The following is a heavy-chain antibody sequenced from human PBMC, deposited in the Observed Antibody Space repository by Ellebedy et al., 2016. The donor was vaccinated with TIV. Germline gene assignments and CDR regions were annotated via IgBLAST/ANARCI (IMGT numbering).Heavy chain of an antibody. CDR2: IASYDDGNKN. CDR1: GFTFSSYA. D-gene: IGHD1-1*01. Sequence: GESLKISCAASGFTFSSYAMHWVRQAPGKGLERVAVIASYDDGNKNYYADSVKGRFTISRDDSKNTLYLQMNSLRPEETAVYYCTKDRSYNTPYYFDYWGQGTLVTVSS. V-gene: IGHV3-30*18. J-gene: IGHJ4*02. CDR3: TKDRSYNTPYYFDY.